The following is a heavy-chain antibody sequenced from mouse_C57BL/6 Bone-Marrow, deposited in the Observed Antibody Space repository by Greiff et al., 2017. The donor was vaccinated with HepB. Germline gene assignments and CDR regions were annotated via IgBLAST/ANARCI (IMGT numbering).Heavy chain of an antibody. CDR2: FYPGSGSI. J-gene: IGHJ3*01. D-gene: IGHD2-4*01. V-gene: IGHV1-62-2*01. Sequence: VQLQQSGAELVKPGASVKLSCKASGYTFTEYTIHWVKPRSGQGLEWIGWFYPGSGSIKYNEKFKDKATLTADKSSSTAYMELSRVKSEDSAVSFCARDDDSSMITRFAYWGQGTLVTVSA. CDR1: GYTFTEYT. CDR3: ARDDDSSMITRFAY.